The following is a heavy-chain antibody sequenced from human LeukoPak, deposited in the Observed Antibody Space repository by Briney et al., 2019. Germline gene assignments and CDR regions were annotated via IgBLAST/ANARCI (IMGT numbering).Heavy chain of an antibody. D-gene: IGHD2-21*02. Sequence: PSEALSLTCSVYGGSFSDYFWSWIRQSPGKGLEWIGEIDDGGNTNYNPSLMSRVIVSMEKSKKQFSLVMRSVAAGDTAVYYCARFSRITLGDWGDGFDIWGQGTTVIVSS. J-gene: IGHJ3*02. CDR1: GGSFSDYF. CDR3: ARFSRITLGDWGDGFDI. V-gene: IGHV4-34*01. CDR2: IDDGGNT.